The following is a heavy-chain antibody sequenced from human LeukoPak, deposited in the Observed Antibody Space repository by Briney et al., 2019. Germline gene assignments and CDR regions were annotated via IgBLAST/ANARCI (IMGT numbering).Heavy chain of an antibody. V-gene: IGHV3-7*01. CDR3: ASSTYYDFWSGHLGFDY. Sequence: GGSLILSCAASGFTFSSYWMSWVRQAPGKGLEWVANIKQDGSEKYYVDSVKGRFTISRDNAKNSLYLQMNSLRAEDTAVYYCASSTYYDFWSGHLGFDYWGQGTLVTVSS. CDR1: GFTFSSYW. D-gene: IGHD3-3*01. J-gene: IGHJ4*02. CDR2: IKQDGSEK.